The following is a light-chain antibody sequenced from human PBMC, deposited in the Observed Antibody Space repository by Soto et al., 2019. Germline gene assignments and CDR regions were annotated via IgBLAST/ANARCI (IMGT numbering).Light chain of an antibody. V-gene: IGKV1-5*01. CDR2: DAS. CDR3: QQYNTYLLT. Sequence: DIQMTQSPSTLPASVGDRVTITCRASQSISSWLAWYQQKPGKAPNLLIYDASNLQSGVPSRFSGSGSETEFTLTISSLQPDDFATYYCQQYNTYLLTFGGGTKVEIK. CDR1: QSISSW. J-gene: IGKJ4*01.